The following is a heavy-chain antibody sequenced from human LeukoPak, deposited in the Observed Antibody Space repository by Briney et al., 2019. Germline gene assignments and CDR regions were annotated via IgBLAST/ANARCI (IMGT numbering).Heavy chain of an antibody. Sequence: ASVKVSCKASGYTFTSYGISWVRQAPGQRLEWMGWISGYSSNTNYVQKFQGRVTMATDTSTSTVYMELRSLRSDDTAVYYCARDIATVVHQEWGQGTLVTVSS. CDR3: ARDIATVVHQE. CDR1: GYTFTSYG. CDR2: ISGYSSNT. J-gene: IGHJ4*02. V-gene: IGHV1-18*01. D-gene: IGHD2-2*01.